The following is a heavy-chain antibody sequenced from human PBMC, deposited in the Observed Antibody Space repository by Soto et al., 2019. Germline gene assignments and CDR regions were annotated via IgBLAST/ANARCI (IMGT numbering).Heavy chain of an antibody. CDR1: GYTFTSYA. CDR3: ARGIVRGVIISGWFDP. CDR2: INVGNGNT. D-gene: IGHD3-10*01. Sequence: QVQLVQSGAEVKKPGASVKVSCKASGYTFTSYAMHWVRQAPGQRLEWMGWINVGNGNTKYSQNFQGRVTITRDTXEXXAYMELSSLRSEDTAVYYCARGIVRGVIISGWFDPWGQGTLVTVSS. V-gene: IGHV1-3*01. J-gene: IGHJ5*02.